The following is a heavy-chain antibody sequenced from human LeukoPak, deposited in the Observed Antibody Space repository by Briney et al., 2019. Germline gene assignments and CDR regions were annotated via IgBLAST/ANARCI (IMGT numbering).Heavy chain of an antibody. V-gene: IGHV1-69*05. CDR1: GGTFSSYA. D-gene: IGHD6-19*01. J-gene: IGHJ4*02. CDR3: ARDGSSGSFGY. CDR2: IIPIFGTA. Sequence: SVKVSCKASGGTFSSYAISWVRQAPGQGLEWMGRIIPIFGTANYAQKFQGRVTITTDESTSTAYMELSSLRSEDTAVYYWARDGSSGSFGYWGQGTLVTVSS.